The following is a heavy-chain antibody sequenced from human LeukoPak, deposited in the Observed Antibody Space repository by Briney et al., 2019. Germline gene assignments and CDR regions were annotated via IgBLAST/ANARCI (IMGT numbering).Heavy chain of an antibody. D-gene: IGHD6-19*01. CDR2: ISYDGSNK. CDR3: TKMHGTGWYLFGN. V-gene: IGHV3-30*18. J-gene: IGHJ4*02. Sequence: GGSLRLSCAASGFSFRSYAMHWVRQAPGRELEWVAAISYDGSNKYYADSLKGRFTISRDDSKNTLYLQMNSLRAEDTAVYYCTKMHGTGWYLFGNWGQGTRVTVSS. CDR1: GFSFRSYA.